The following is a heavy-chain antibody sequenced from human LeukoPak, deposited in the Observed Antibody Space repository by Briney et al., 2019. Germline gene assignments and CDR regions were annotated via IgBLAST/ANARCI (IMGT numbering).Heavy chain of an antibody. CDR3: ARDLDSSFDY. CDR1: GFTFSSYS. D-gene: IGHD6-13*01. V-gene: IGHV3-21*01. CDR2: ISSSSSYI. Sequence: GGSLRLSCAASGFTFSSYSMNWVRQAPGKGLEWVSSISSSSSYIYYADSVKSRFTISRDNAKNSLYLQMNSLRAEETAVYYCARDLDSSFDYWGQGTLVTVSS. J-gene: IGHJ4*02.